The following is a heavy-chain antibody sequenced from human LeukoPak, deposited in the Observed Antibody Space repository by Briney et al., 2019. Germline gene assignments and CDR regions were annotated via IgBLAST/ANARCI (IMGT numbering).Heavy chain of an antibody. CDR3: ASSTYYDFWSGPPNWFDP. D-gene: IGHD3-3*01. CDR2: IYSGGST. V-gene: IGHV3-66*02. CDR1: GFTFSSNY. J-gene: IGHJ5*02. Sequence: GGSLRLSCAASGFTFSSNYMSWVRQAPGKGLEWVSVIYSGGSTYYADSVKGRFTISRDNSKNTLYLQMNSLRAEDTAVYYCASSTYYDFWSGPPNWFDPWGQGTLVTVSS.